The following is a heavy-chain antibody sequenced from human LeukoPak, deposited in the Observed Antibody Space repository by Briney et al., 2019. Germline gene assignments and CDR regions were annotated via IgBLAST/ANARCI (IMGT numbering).Heavy chain of an antibody. Sequence: GGSLRLSCAASGFTFSSYAMSRVRQAPGKGLEWVSVISGSGGSTYYADSVKGRFTISRDNSKNTLYLQMNSLRAEDTAVYYCAKNYGSGSYGSDYWGQGTLVTVSS. V-gene: IGHV3-23*01. CDR1: GFTFSSYA. J-gene: IGHJ4*02. CDR3: AKNYGSGSYGSDY. CDR2: ISGSGGST. D-gene: IGHD3-10*01.